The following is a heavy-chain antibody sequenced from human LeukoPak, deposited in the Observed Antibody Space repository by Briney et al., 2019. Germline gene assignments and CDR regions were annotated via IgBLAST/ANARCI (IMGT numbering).Heavy chain of an antibody. J-gene: IGHJ4*02. V-gene: IGHV4-59*08. CDR1: GGSISSYY. CDR3: ARARDIVATIDD. Sequence: SETLSLTCTVSGGSISSYYWSWIRQPPGKGLEWIGYIYYSGSTNYNPSLKSRVTISVDTSKNQFSLKLNSVTAADTAVYYCARARDIVATIDDWGQGTLVTVSS. D-gene: IGHD5-12*01. CDR2: IYYSGST.